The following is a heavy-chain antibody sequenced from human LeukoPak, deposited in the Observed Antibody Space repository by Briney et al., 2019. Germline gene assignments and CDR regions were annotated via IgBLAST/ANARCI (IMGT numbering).Heavy chain of an antibody. CDR2: MYPNSGNT. J-gene: IGHJ6*03. V-gene: IGHV1-8*01. CDR3: ARVRNLHYYYYYYMDV. Sequence: GASVKVSCKASGYTFTSSDIHWVRQATGQGLEWMGWMYPNSGNTGYAQKFQGRVTITRNTSISTAYMELSSLRSEDTAVYYCARVRNLHYYYYYYMDVWGKGTTVTVSS. CDR1: GYTFTSSD.